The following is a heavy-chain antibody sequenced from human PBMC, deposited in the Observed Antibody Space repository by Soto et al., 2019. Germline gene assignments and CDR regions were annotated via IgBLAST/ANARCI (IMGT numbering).Heavy chain of an antibody. Sequence: SETLSLTCTVSGGSISSGGYYWSWIRKHPGKGLEWIGYIYYSGSTYYNPSLKSRVTISVDTSKNQFSLKLSSVTAADTAVYYCARESRRYCSSTSCYAFDIWGQGTMVTVSS. CDR2: IYYSGST. CDR1: GGSISSGGYY. V-gene: IGHV4-31*03. D-gene: IGHD2-2*01. J-gene: IGHJ3*02. CDR3: ARESRRYCSSTSCYAFDI.